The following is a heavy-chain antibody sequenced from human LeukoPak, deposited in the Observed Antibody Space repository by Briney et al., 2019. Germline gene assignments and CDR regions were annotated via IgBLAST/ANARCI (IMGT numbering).Heavy chain of an antibody. Sequence: GGSLRLSCAASGFTVSSNYMTWVRQAPGKGLEWVSVIYGGGSTYYAASVKGRFTISRDNSKNTLYLQMNSLRAEDTAVYYCARSGLKGVYGLASWGQGTLVTVSS. CDR1: GFTVSSNY. D-gene: IGHD3-10*01. V-gene: IGHV3-53*01. CDR2: IYGGGST. CDR3: ARSGLKGVYGLAS. J-gene: IGHJ5*02.